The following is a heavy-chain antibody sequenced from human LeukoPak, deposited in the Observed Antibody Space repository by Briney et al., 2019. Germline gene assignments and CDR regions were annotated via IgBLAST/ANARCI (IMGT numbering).Heavy chain of an antibody. D-gene: IGHD2-15*01. J-gene: IGHJ3*02. Sequence: ASVKVSCKASGYTFTGYYMHWVRQAPGQGVEWMGRINPNSGGTNYAQKFQGRVTMTRDTSISTAYMELSRLRSDDTAVYYCARSGYCSGGSCRDAFDIWGQGTMVTVSS. CDR3: ARSGYCSGGSCRDAFDI. CDR1: GYTFTGYY. V-gene: IGHV1-2*06. CDR2: INPNSGGT.